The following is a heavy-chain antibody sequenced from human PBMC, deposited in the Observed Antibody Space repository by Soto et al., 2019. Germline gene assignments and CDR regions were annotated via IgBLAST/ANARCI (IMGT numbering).Heavy chain of an antibody. V-gene: IGHV4-59*11. CDR3: ARVGNSGYDFRAYDI. CDR1: GGSINSHS. D-gene: IGHD5-12*01. Sequence: QVQLQESGPGLVKPSETLSLTCTVSGGSINSHSWSWIRQPPGKGLEWIGAIYHSGSTNNNPFLRSRVTIYIDRSKKQFSLKLTSLTAADTAVYYCARVGNSGYDFRAYDIWGQGPRLSVSS. J-gene: IGHJ3*02. CDR2: IYHSGST.